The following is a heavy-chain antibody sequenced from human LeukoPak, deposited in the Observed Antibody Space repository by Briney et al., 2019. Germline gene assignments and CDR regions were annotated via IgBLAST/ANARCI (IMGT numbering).Heavy chain of an antibody. V-gene: IGHV3-33*01. CDR3: AREISMFVNAFDL. D-gene: IGHD3-10*02. J-gene: IGHJ3*01. Sequence: GGSLRLSCAASGFSFSSSGMHWVRQAPGKGLEWVAVIWYDGSNEYYADSVKGRFTISRDNSENTLHLQMSSLRVEDTSVYYCAREISMFVNAFDLWGQGTLVAVPS. CDR1: GFSFSSSG. CDR2: IWYDGSNE.